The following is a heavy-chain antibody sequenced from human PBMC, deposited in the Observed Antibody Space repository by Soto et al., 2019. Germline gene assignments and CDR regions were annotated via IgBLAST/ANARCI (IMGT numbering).Heavy chain of an antibody. V-gene: IGHV3-30*18. Sequence: PGGSLRLSCAASGFTFSSYGMHWVRQAPGKGLEWVAVISYDGSNKYYADSVKGRFTISRDNSRNTLYLQMNSLRAEDTAVYYWAKKPNIVVVPAATDWGQGTLVTVSS. CDR1: GFTFSSYG. CDR3: AKKPNIVVVPAATD. D-gene: IGHD2-2*01. J-gene: IGHJ4*02. CDR2: ISYDGSNK.